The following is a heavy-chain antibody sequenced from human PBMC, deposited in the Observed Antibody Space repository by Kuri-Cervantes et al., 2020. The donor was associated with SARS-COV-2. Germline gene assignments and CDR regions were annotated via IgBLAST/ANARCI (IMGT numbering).Heavy chain of an antibody. V-gene: IGHV3-23*01. CDR2: ISGSGGST. J-gene: IGHJ4*02. D-gene: IGHD1-26*01. CDR3: TIALIVGDVDY. Sequence: GESLKISCAASGFTFSSYAMSWVRQAPGKGLEWVSAISGSGGSTYYADSVKGRFTISRDNSKNTLYLQMNSLRAEDTAVYYCTIALIVGDVDYWGQGTLVTVSS. CDR1: GFTFSSYA.